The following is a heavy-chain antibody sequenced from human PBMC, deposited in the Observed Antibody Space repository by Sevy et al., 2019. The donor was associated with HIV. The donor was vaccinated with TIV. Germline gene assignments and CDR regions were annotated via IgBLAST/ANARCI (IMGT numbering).Heavy chain of an antibody. J-gene: IGHJ6*02. CDR2: ISYDGSDK. V-gene: IGHV3-30-3*01. CDR1: GFAFSNYYA. D-gene: IGHD4-17*01. CDR3: ARPRANYVDHYFFYAMDV. Sequence: GGSLRLSCAASGFAFSNYYAMHWVRQAPGKGLEWVALISYDGSDKYYADSVKGRFTISRDKFKNTLYLQMNSLTTADTAVYYCARPRANYVDHYFFYAMDVWGQGTTVTVSS.